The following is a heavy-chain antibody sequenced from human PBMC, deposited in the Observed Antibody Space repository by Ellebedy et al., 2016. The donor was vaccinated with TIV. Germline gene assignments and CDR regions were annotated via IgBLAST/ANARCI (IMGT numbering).Heavy chain of an antibody. CDR2: IYYSGST. CDR1: GGSISSYY. V-gene: IGHV4-59*12. J-gene: IGHJ4*02. Sequence: SETLSLXCTVSGGSISSYYWSWIRQPPGKGLEWIGYIYYSGSTYSNPSLKSRVTISVDTSKNQFSLKLSSVTAADTAVYYCARGLYSSGYYGFDYWGQGTLVTVSS. D-gene: IGHD3-22*01. CDR3: ARGLYSSGYYGFDY.